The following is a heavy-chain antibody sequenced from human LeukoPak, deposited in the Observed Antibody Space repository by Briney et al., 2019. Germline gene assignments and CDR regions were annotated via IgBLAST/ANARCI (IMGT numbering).Heavy chain of an antibody. V-gene: IGHV5-51*01. J-gene: IGHJ4*02. Sequence: GASLKISYKGSGCRFTSYWIGWGRRMPGKGVGWMGIIYPGDSDTRYSPSFQGQVTISADKSISTAYLQWSSLKASDTAMYYCARHSGIVASYPDYWGQGTLVTVSS. CDR2: IYPGDSDT. CDR3: ARHSGIVASYPDY. CDR1: GCRFTSYW. D-gene: IGHD1-26*01.